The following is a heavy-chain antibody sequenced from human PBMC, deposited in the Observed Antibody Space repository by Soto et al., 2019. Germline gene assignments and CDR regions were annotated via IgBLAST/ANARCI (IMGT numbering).Heavy chain of an antibody. Sequence: GGSLRLSCAASGFTFNTYGMHWVRQAPGKGLEGVAVISYDGSEKYYVDSVKGRFTISKDNSKNTLYLQMNSLRPEDTAVYYCAKSPNFYCSSPNCYKYYFDHWGQGTRVTVSS. J-gene: IGHJ4*02. CDR2: ISYDGSEK. D-gene: IGHD2-2*02. CDR1: GFTFNTYG. V-gene: IGHV3-30*18. CDR3: AKSPNFYCSSPNCYKYYFDH.